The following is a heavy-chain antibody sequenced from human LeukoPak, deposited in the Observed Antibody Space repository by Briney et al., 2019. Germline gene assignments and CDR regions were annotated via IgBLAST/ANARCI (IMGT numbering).Heavy chain of an antibody. CDR1: GFTFSSYA. J-gene: IGHJ4*02. CDR3: ARHHIVVVPAAIEYYFDY. D-gene: IGHD2-2*02. V-gene: IGHV3-30*04. Sequence: GGSLRLSCAASGFTFSSYAMHWVRQAPGKGLEWVAVISYDGSNKYYADSVKGRFTISRDNSKNTLYLQMNSLRAEDTAVYYCARHHIVVVPAAIEYYFDYWGQGTLVTVSS. CDR2: ISYDGSNK.